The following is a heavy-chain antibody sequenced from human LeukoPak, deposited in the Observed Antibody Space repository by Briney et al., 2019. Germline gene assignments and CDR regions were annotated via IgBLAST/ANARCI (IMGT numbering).Heavy chain of an antibody. CDR2: IYYDGST. Sequence: SETLSLACTVSGASLARDMYHWGWVRQSPGKGLEWLGTIYYDGSTFYSPSFKSRVTISINASKKQLSLNLASVTAADTAVYYCARRGDAWQILYSFDVWGQGTAVIVSS. V-gene: IGHV4-39*01. CDR3: ARRGDAWQILYSFDV. D-gene: IGHD2-15*01. CDR1: GASLARDMYH. J-gene: IGHJ3*01.